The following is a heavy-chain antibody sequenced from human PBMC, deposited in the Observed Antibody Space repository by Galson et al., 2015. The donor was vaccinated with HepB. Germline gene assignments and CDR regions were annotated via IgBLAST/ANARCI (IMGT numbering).Heavy chain of an antibody. D-gene: IGHD3-9*01. CDR2: INHSGST. Sequence: SETLSLTCAVYGGSFSGYYWSWIRQPPGKGLEWIGEINHSGSTNYNPSLKSRVTISVDTSKNQFSLKLSSVTAADTAVYYCARDRRYFDWFRYFDYWGQGTLVTVSS. CDR3: ARDRRYFDWFRYFDY. V-gene: IGHV4-34*01. J-gene: IGHJ4*02. CDR1: GGSFSGYY.